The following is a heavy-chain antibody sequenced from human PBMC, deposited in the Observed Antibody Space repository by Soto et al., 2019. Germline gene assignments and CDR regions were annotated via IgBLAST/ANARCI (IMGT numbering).Heavy chain of an antibody. V-gene: IGHV3-30*18. CDR3: AKVRDRYSGSYPLDAFDI. CDR1: GFTFSSYG. D-gene: IGHD1-26*01. CDR2: ISYDGSNK. Sequence: VVSPRLSCAASGFTFSSYGMHWVRQAPGKGLEWVAVISYDGSNKYYADSVKGRFTISRDNSKNTLYLQMNSLRAEDTAVYYCAKVRDRYSGSYPLDAFDIWGQGTMVTVSS. J-gene: IGHJ3*02.